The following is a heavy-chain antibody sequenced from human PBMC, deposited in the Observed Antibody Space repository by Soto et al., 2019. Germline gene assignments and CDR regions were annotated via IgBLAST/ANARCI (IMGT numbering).Heavy chain of an antibody. Sequence: WIWIRHHPGKGLEWIGYIYHSGSTFYNPSLKSRVTMSVDTSKNQFSLKLRSVTAADTAVYYCARIKGGAAGNFDYWGQGTLVTVSS. V-gene: IGHV4-31*02. CDR2: IYHSGST. CDR3: ARIKGGAAGNFDY. J-gene: IGHJ4*02. D-gene: IGHD6-13*01.